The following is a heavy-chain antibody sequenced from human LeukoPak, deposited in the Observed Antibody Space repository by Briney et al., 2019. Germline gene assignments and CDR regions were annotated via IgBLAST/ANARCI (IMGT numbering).Heavy chain of an antibody. V-gene: IGHV4-59*01. CDR3: ARDRGMTTVTPGAGSDGMDV. J-gene: IGHJ6*02. CDR1: GGSISSYY. CDR2: IYYSGST. Sequence: SETLSLTCTVSGGSISSYYWSWIRQPPGKGLEWIGYIYYSGSTNYNPSLKSRVTISVDTSKNQFPLKLSSVTAADTAVYYCARDRGMTTVTPGAGSDGMDVWGQGTTVTVSS. D-gene: IGHD4-17*01.